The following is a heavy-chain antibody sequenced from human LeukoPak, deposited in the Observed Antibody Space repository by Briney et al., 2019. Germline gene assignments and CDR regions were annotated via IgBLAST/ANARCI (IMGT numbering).Heavy chain of an antibody. CDR3: ARGANKRITIFGVVIGHNWFDP. D-gene: IGHD3-3*01. J-gene: IGHJ5*02. V-gene: IGHV4-34*01. CDR1: GGSFSGYY. CDR2: INHSGST. Sequence: SETLSLTCAVYGGSFSGYYWSWIRQPPGKGLEWIGEINHSGSTNYNPSLKSRVTISVDTSKNQFSLKLSSVTAADTAVYYCARGANKRITIFGVVIGHNWFDPWGQGTLVTVSS.